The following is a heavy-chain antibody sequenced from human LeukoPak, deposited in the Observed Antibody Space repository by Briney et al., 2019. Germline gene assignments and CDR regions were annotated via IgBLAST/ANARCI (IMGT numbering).Heavy chain of an antibody. Sequence: SETLSLTCAVYGGSFSGYYWSWIRQPPGKGLEWIGEINHSGSTNHNPSLKSRVTISVDTSKNQFSLKLSSVTAADTAVYYCAREAYCGGDCYSGSSYWGQGTLVTVSS. CDR2: INHSGST. V-gene: IGHV4-34*01. D-gene: IGHD2-21*02. J-gene: IGHJ4*02. CDR1: GGSFSGYY. CDR3: AREAYCGGDCYSGSSY.